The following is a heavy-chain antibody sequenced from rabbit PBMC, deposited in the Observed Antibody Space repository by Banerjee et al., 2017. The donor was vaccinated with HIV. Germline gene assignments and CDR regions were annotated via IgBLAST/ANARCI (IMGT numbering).Heavy chain of an antibody. CDR2: IYAGGSDYT. CDR1: GFSFSSYYY. Sequence: QSLEESGGDLVKPGASLTLTCTASGFSFSSYYYMCWVRQAPGKGLEWIACIYAGGSDYTYYASWAKGRFTISKTSSTTVTLQMTSLTAADTATYFCARGGPSAGDGLDPWGPGTLVTVS. V-gene: IGHV1S40*01. J-gene: IGHJ2*01. D-gene: IGHD5-1*01. CDR3: ARGGPSAGDGLDP.